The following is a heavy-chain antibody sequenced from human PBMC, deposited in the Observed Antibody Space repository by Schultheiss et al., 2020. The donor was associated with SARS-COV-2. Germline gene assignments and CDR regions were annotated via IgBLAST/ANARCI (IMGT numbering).Heavy chain of an antibody. CDR2: ISYDGSNK. Sequence: GGSLRLSCAASGFTFSSYAIHWVRQAPGKGLEWVAVISYDGSNKYYADSVKGRFTISRDNSKNTLYLQMNSLRAEDTAVYYCARETEGPDAFDIWGQGTMVTVSS. CDR1: GFTFSSYA. CDR3: ARETEGPDAFDI. J-gene: IGHJ3*02. V-gene: IGHV3-30*01.